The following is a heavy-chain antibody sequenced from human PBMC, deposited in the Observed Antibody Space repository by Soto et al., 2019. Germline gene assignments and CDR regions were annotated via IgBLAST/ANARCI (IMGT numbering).Heavy chain of an antibody. J-gene: IGHJ4*02. CDR2: VSGGGGSP. Sequence: PGGSLRLSCAASGFTFSNYAMSWVRQTPGKGLEWVSVVSGGGGSPYYADSVKGRFTISRDNSKNTIYLQMNTLRAEDTAVYYCAKVGDYHYLFYLDYWGRGTLVTVSS. V-gene: IGHV3-23*01. CDR1: GFTFSNYA. CDR3: AKVGDYHYLFYLDY. D-gene: IGHD3-16*01.